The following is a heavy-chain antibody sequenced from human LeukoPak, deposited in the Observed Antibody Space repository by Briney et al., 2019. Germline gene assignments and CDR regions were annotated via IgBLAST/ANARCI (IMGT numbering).Heavy chain of an antibody. CDR2: INSDGSYT. J-gene: IGHJ4*02. Sequence: PGGSLRLSCTASGFTFSTYWMHWVRQAPGKGLVWVSLINSDGSYTDFADSVKGRFTISRDNAQSTLYLQMNSLRVEDTAVYYCARVGGSWELILWGQGTLVTVS. CDR1: GFTFSTYW. D-gene: IGHD2-15*01. CDR3: ARVGGSWELIL. V-gene: IGHV3-74*01.